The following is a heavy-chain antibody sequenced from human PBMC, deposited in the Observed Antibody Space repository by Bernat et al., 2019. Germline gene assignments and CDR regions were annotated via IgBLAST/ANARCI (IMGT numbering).Heavy chain of an antibody. D-gene: IGHD2-15*01. CDR3: ARVRYQYCSGGSCYRAFDI. V-gene: IGHV1-69*10. J-gene: IGHJ3*02. CDR2: IIPIFGIA. CDR1: GYTLTELS. Sequence: QVQLVQSGAEVKKPGASVKVSCKVSGYTLTELSMHWVRQAPGKGLEWMGGIIPIFGIANYAQKFQGRVTITADKSTSTAYMELSSLRSEDTAVYYCARVRYQYCSGGSCYRAFDIWGQGTMVTVSS.